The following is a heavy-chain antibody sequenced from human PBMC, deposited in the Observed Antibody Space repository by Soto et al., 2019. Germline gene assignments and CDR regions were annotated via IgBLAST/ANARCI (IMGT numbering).Heavy chain of an antibody. D-gene: IGHD2-8*01. CDR3: MRSHGAY. CDR1: GGSVRSGPYH. CDR2: ISYSGTA. Sequence: QVQLQESGPGLVKTSETLSLTCTVSGGSVRSGPYHWNWVRQPPGKGLEWIGHISYSGTAHYNPSLRGRVIMATDTSMNQFSLRLTSVTAADTAVYYCMRSHGAYWGQGALVTVSP. J-gene: IGHJ4*02. V-gene: IGHV4-61*01.